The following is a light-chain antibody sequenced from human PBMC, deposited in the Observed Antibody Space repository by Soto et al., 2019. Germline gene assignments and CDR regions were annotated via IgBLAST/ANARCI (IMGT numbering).Light chain of an antibody. CDR2: GAS. J-gene: IGKJ3*01. CDR1: QSVSRSY. Sequence: EIVLTQSPGTLSLSPGERATLSCTASQSVSRSYLAWYQQKPGQAPRLLIQGASIRATGIPDRFSGSGSGTDFTLTISRLEPEDFAVYYCQQYGSSPLFSFGPGTKVDIK. V-gene: IGKV3-20*01. CDR3: QQYGSSPLFS.